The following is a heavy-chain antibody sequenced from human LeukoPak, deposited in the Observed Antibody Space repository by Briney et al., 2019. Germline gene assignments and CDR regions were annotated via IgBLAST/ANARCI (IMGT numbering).Heavy chain of an antibody. Sequence: GGSLRLSCAASGFTFSDYYMSWIRQAPGKGLELVSYISSGGSTIDYADSVKGRFTISRDNTKNSLYLQMNSLRSEDTAVYYCARLHTYNSGFYYSYYMDVWGKGTTVTVSS. D-gene: IGHD1-14*01. J-gene: IGHJ6*03. V-gene: IGHV3-11*04. CDR1: GFTFSDYY. CDR3: ARLHTYNSGFYYSYYMDV. CDR2: ISSGGSTI.